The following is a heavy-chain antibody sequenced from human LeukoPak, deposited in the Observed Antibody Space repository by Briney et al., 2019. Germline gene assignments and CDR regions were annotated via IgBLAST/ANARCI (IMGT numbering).Heavy chain of an antibody. V-gene: IGHV3-9*01. D-gene: IGHD3/OR15-3a*01. CDR1: GFTFDDYA. CDR2: ISWNGGSI. CDR3: AKDMSFDGDYGMDV. Sequence: PGGSLRLSCAASGFTFDDYAMHWVRQGPGKGLEWVSGISWNGGSIGYVYSVKGRFTISRDNAKNSLYLQMNSLRAEDTAVYYCAKDMSFDGDYGMDVWGQGTTVTVSS. J-gene: IGHJ6*02.